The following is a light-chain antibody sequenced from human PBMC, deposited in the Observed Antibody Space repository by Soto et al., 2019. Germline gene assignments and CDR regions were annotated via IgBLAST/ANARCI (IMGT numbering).Light chain of an antibody. Sequence: DIQMTHSPSSLSASVGDRVTITCRASQSISSYLNWYQQKPGKAPKLLIYAASSLQSGVPSRFSGSGSETDFTLTISSLQPEDFATYYCQESYSLPITFGQGTRLEIK. J-gene: IGKJ5*01. CDR3: QESYSLPIT. V-gene: IGKV1-39*01. CDR2: AAS. CDR1: QSISSY.